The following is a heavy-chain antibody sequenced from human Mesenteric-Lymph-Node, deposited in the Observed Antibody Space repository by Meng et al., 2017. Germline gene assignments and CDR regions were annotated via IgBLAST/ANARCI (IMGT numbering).Heavy chain of an antibody. CDR1: GFIFSSYA. J-gene: IGHJ4*02. CDR2: IGGTSGNK. Sequence: GESLKISCVASGFIFSSYAMTWVRQAPGKGLEWVASIGGTSGNKYCAGSVKGRCTISRDNSKNVVFLQVIWLKEEDTAIYSCARGGIGNSGALDFWGQGTLVTVSS. CDR3: ARGGIGNSGALDF. D-gene: IGHD2-15*01. V-gene: IGHV3-23*01.